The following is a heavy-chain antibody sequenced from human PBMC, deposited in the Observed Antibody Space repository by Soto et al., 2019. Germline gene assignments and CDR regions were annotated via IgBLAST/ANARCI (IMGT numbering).Heavy chain of an antibody. CDR1: GFSFSSQA. Sequence: QEQLMESGGGVVQPGRSLRLSCVASGFSFSSQAMHWVRQAPGKGLEWVAAISNDGNRQLYADSVKDRLTISSDNSRNTLDLQMNNLRTEDTGVYFCARDIYSYGSVGTPDIWGQGTMVTVSS. CDR2: ISNDGNRQ. D-gene: IGHD5-18*01. J-gene: IGHJ3*02. V-gene: IGHV3-30-3*01. CDR3: ARDIYSYGSVGTPDI.